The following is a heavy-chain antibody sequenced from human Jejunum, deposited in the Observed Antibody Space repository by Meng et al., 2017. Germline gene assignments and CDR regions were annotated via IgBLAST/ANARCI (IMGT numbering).Heavy chain of an antibody. Sequence: QVQLVQSGAEVRKPGASVRISCKASGYTLTSYTMQWVRQAPGQSLEWVGWIIAGGHTKYSQKFQGRVTITRDTSTSTVYMDLSSLRFEDTAVYYCARDPTEVGYFDYWGQGALVTVSS. J-gene: IGHJ4*02. D-gene: IGHD3-22*01. CDR1: GYTLTSYT. CDR3: ARDPTEVGYFDY. CDR2: IIAGGHT. V-gene: IGHV1-3*01.